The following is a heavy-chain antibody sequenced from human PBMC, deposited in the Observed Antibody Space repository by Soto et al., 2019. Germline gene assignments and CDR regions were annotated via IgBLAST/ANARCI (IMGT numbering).Heavy chain of an antibody. CDR2: IYYSGST. D-gene: IGHD3-22*01. J-gene: IGHJ5*02. CDR1: GGSISSYY. Sequence: ETLSLTCTVSGGSISSYYWSWIRQPPGKGLEWIGYIYYSGSTNYNPSLKSRVTISVDTSKNQFSLKLSSVTAADTAVYYCARVYYYDSSGYLGNWFDPWGQGTLVTVSS. V-gene: IGHV4-59*01. CDR3: ARVYYYDSSGYLGNWFDP.